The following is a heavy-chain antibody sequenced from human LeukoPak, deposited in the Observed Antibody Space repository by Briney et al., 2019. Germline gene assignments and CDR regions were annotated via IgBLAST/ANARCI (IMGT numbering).Heavy chain of an antibody. D-gene: IGHD3-16*01. J-gene: IGHJ6*03. CDR1: GGSFSGHY. CDR2: INHSGST. V-gene: IGHV4-34*01. CDR3: AKVKDPGGYYYYYYMDI. Sequence: SETLSLTCAVYGGSFSGHYWTWIRQPPGKGLEWIGEINHSGSTNYNPSLKSRVTISVDTSKNQFSLKVSSVTAADTAVYYCAKVKDPGGYYYYYYMDIWGKGNTVTVSS.